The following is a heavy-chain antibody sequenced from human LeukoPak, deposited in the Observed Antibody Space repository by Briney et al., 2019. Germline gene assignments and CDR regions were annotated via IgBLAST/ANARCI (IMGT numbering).Heavy chain of an antibody. D-gene: IGHD3-16*01. V-gene: IGHV3-48*04. Sequence: GGSLRLSCAASGFTFSTYNMNWVRQAPGKGLEWVSYISGSSNTIYYVDSVKGRFTISRDNAQNSLYLQMSSLRAEDTAVYYCAGLRSYGNFYSGMDVWGQGTTVTVSS. CDR1: GFTFSTYN. CDR3: AGLRSYGNFYSGMDV. CDR2: ISGSSNTI. J-gene: IGHJ6*02.